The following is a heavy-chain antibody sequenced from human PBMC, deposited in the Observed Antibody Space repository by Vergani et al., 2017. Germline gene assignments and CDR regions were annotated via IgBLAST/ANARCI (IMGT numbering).Heavy chain of an antibody. CDR1: GFTFSNAW. CDR3: TTELYYDSSGYPRSDYFDD. V-gene: IGHV3-15*01. D-gene: IGHD3-22*01. CDR2: IKSKTDGGTT. Sequence: EVQLVESGGGLVKPGGSLRLSCAASGFTFSNAWMSWVRQAPGKGLEWVGRIKSKTDGGTTDYAAPVKGRFTIARDDSKNTLYLQMNSLKTEDTAVYSCTTELYYDSSGYPRSDYFDDWGQGTLVTVSS. J-gene: IGHJ4*02.